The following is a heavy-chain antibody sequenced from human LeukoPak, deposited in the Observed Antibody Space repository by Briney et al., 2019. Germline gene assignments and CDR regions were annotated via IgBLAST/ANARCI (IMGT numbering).Heavy chain of an antibody. V-gene: IGHV1-2*02. J-gene: IGHJ4*02. CDR3: AKTHTDREYYFDY. CDR1: GYTFTGYY. Sequence: GASVKVSCKASGYTFTGYYMHWVRQAPGQGLEWMGWINPNSGGTNYAQKFQGRVTITRNTSISTAYMELSSLRSEDTAVYYCAKTHTDREYYFDYWGQGTLVTVSS. D-gene: IGHD1-14*01. CDR2: INPNSGGT.